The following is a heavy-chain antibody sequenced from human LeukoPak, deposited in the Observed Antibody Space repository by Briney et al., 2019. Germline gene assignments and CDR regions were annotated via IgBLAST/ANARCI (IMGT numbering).Heavy chain of an antibody. V-gene: IGHV4-34*01. D-gene: IGHD6-25*01. CDR2: INHSGST. CDR3: ARGYSSGLVVG. Sequence: SETLSLTCAVYGGSFSGYYWSWLRQPPGKGREWIGEINHSGSTNYNPSLKSRVTISVDTSKNQFSLKLSSVTAADTAVYYCARGYSSGLVVGWGQGTLVTVSS. CDR1: GGSFSGYY. J-gene: IGHJ4*02.